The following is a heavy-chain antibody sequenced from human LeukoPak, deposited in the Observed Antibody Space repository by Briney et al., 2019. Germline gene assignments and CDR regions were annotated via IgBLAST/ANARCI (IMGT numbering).Heavy chain of an antibody. D-gene: IGHD2-15*01. Sequence: SETLSLTCTVSGGSISSGDYYWSWIRQSPGKGLEWIGYIYYSGSTYYNPSLKSRVTISVDTSKNQFSLKLSSVTAADTAVYYCARGLGYCSGGSCYYLDYWGQGTLVTVSS. V-gene: IGHV4-30-4*01. CDR3: ARGLGYCSGGSCYYLDY. CDR2: IYYSGST. J-gene: IGHJ4*02. CDR1: GGSISSGDYY.